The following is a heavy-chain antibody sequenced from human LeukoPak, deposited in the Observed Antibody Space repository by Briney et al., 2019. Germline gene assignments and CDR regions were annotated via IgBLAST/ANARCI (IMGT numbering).Heavy chain of an antibody. CDR2: TYYRSKWYN. D-gene: IGHD2-21*01. CDR3: ARDELAYCGGDCYPNRFDP. V-gene: IGHV6-1*01. Sequence: SQTLSLTCAISGDSVSSNSAAWTWIRQSPSRGLEWLGRTYYRSKWYNDYAVSVKSRITINADTSKNQISLQLKSVTPEDTAVYYCARDELAYCGGDCYPNRFDPWGQGTLVTVSS. CDR1: GDSVSSNSAA. J-gene: IGHJ5*02.